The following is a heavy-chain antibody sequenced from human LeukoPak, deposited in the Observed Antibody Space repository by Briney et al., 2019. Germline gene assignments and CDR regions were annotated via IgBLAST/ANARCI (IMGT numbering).Heavy chain of an antibody. J-gene: IGHJ6*03. V-gene: IGHV4-4*07. CDR2: IYTSGST. CDR3: AREKSIAARPRGYYMDV. CDR1: GGSISSYY. Sequence: SETLSLTCTVSGGSISSYYWSWIRQPAGKGLEWIGRIYTSGSTNYNPSLKSRVTMSVDTSKNQFSLKLSSVTAADTAVYYCAREKSIAARPRGYYMDVWGKGTTVTVSS. D-gene: IGHD6-6*01.